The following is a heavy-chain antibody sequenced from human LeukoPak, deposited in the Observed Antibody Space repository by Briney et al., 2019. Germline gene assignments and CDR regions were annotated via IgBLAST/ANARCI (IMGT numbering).Heavy chain of an antibody. CDR2: IGHGGTT. J-gene: IGHJ4*02. V-gene: IGHV3-23*01. CDR1: EFTLSSYG. Sequence: PGGSLRLSCAASEFTLSSYGMAWVRQAPGKGPEWVSAIGHGGTTYYTDPVRGRFTISRDNSKNTFYLQMNSLRGEDTAVYYCAKEMASRRPFDCWGQGTLVTVSS. CDR3: AKEMASRRPFDC. D-gene: IGHD5-24*01.